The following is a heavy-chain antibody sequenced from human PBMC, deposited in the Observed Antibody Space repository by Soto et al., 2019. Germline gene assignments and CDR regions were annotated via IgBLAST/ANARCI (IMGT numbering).Heavy chain of an antibody. V-gene: IGHV3-23*03. Sequence: GGPLRLPCAASGFSFSDYSMNWVRQALGRGLEWVAFIDLGGTSPDYRESVKGRFSLSKDKSKKTVYLQMNSLRVEDTAVYYCTKDRVPDGIYSFDYWGQGALVTVPQ. J-gene: IGHJ4*02. CDR1: GFSFSDYS. D-gene: IGHD2-15*01. CDR2: IDLGGTSP. CDR3: TKDRVPDGIYSFDY.